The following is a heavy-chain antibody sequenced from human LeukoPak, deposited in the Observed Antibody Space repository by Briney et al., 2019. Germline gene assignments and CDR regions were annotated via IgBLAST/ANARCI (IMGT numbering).Heavy chain of an antibody. CDR2: INYSGST. CDR3: AREVRKQQLVHGSGWFIDY. V-gene: IGHV4-59*01. Sequence: SETLSLTCTVSGGSISSYYWSWIRQPPGKGLEWIGYINYSGSTNYNPSLKSRVTISVDTSKNQFSLKLSSVTAADTAVYYCAREVRKQQLVHGSGWFIDYWGQGTLVTVSS. J-gene: IGHJ4*02. CDR1: GGSISSYY. D-gene: IGHD6-13*01.